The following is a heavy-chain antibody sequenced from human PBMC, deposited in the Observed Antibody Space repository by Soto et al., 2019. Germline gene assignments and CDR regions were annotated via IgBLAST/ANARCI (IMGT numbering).Heavy chain of an antibody. Sequence: PGGSLRLSCAASGFTFSSYAMYWVRQAPGKGLEWVAVISYDGSNKYYADSVKGRFTISRDNSKNTLYLQMNSLRAEDTAVYYCARLHEAFDIWGQGTMVTVSS. CDR2: ISYDGSNK. CDR1: GFTFSSYA. V-gene: IGHV3-30-3*01. J-gene: IGHJ3*02. CDR3: ARLHEAFDI.